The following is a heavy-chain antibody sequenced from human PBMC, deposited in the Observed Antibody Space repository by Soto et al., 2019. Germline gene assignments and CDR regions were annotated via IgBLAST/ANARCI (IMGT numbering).Heavy chain of an antibody. J-gene: IGHJ4*02. CDR2: INHSGST. CDR3: ARAPRYYDYVWGSSRMAFDY. CDR1: GGSFSGYY. Sequence: SETLSLTCAVYGGSFSGYYWSWIRQPPGKGLEWIGEINHSGSTNYNPSLKSRVTISVDTSKNQFSLKLSSVTAADTAGYYCARAPRYYDYVWGSSRMAFDYWGQGTLVTVSS. V-gene: IGHV4-34*01. D-gene: IGHD3-16*01.